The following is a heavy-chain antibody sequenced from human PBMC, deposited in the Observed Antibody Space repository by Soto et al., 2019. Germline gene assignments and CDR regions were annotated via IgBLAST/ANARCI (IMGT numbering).Heavy chain of an antibody. V-gene: IGHV3-23*01. CDR1: GIAFSDYA. Sequence: PGGSLRLSCVGSGIAFSDYAMSWVRQAPGKGLEWVAISSASGRRRYHADSVKGRFNISRDNSKNTLYLHMTNLGAEDTAVYYCAKDGNWLDVYFDVWGQGTQVTVSS. J-gene: IGHJ4*02. CDR3: AKDGNWLDVYFDV. D-gene: IGHD6-19*01. CDR2: SSASGRRR.